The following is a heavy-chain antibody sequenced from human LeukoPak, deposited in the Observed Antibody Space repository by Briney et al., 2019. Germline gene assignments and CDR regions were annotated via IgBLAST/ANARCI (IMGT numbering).Heavy chain of an antibody. Sequence: PSETLSLTCAVYGGSFSGYYWSWIRQPPGEGLEWIGYIYYSGSTYYNPSLKSRVTISVDTSKNQFSLKLSSVTAADTAVYYCARGSSRYNWNHPYFDYWGQGTLVTVSS. J-gene: IGHJ4*02. CDR2: IYYSGST. D-gene: IGHD1-14*01. CDR1: GGSFSGYY. V-gene: IGHV4-30-4*08. CDR3: ARGSSRYNWNHPYFDY.